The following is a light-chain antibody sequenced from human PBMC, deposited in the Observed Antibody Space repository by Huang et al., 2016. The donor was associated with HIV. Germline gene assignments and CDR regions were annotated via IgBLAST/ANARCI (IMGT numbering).Light chain of an antibody. CDR3: QQYDSSQGIS. CDR2: GAS. V-gene: IGKV3-20*01. Sequence: EIVLTQSPDTLSLSPGERATVSCRVSQTIKNIYLAWYQQKPGLGPRLLIYGASSRATDIPDRFSGSGSGTDFTLTINRLEPEDFAVYYCQQYDSSQGISFGQGTRLEMK. J-gene: IGKJ5*01. CDR1: QTIKNIY.